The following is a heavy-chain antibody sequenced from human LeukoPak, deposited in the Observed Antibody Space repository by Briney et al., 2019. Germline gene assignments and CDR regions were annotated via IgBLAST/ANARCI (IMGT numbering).Heavy chain of an antibody. D-gene: IGHD3-3*01. CDR2: ISSSSSYI. J-gene: IGHJ4*02. Sequence: GGSLRLSCAASGFIFSSHSMNWVRQAPGKGLEWVLYISSSSSYIYYADSVKGRFAISRDNAKNSLYLQMNSLRAEDSGIYYCARDPRLEISGLVIDMLDYWGQGTLVTVSS. V-gene: IGHV3-21*01. CDR1: GFIFSSHS. CDR3: ARDPRLEISGLVIDMLDY.